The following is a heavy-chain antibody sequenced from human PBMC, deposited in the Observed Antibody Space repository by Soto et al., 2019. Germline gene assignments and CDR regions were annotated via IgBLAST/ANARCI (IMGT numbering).Heavy chain of an antibody. V-gene: IGHV3-33*01. D-gene: IGHD3-22*01. Sequence: QVQLVESGGGVVQPGRSLRLSCAASGFTFSSYGMHWVRQAPGKGLERVAVIWYDGSNKYYADSVKGRFTISRDNSKNTLYLQMNSLRAEDTAVYYCARDGSRRSGFPEYFQHWGQGTLVTVSS. J-gene: IGHJ1*01. CDR3: ARDGSRRSGFPEYFQH. CDR1: GFTFSSYG. CDR2: IWYDGSNK.